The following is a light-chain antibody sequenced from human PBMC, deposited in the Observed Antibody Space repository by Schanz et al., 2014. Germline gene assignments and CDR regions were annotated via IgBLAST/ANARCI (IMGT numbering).Light chain of an antibody. J-gene: IGLJ3*02. CDR3: SSKVGSSNFR. CDR1: SSDVGGYNL. Sequence: QSALTQPASVSGSPGQSITISCTGTSSDVGGYNLVSWYQQHPGNAPKLMIFEVSRRPSGVPDRFSGSKSGNTASLTVSGLQAEDEAAYCCSSKVGSSNFRFGGGTKLTV. V-gene: IGLV2-8*01. CDR2: EVS.